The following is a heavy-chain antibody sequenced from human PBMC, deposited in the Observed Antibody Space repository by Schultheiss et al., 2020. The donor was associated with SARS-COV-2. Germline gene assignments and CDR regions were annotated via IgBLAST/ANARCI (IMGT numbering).Heavy chain of an antibody. CDR3: AGGAVVVAATYDY. CDR1: GGSIRSGSYY. V-gene: IGHV4-61*02. Sequence: SQTLSLTRTVSGGSIRSGSYYWSWIRQSAGKGLEWIGRIYISGSTNYNPSLKSRVTISVDTSKNQFSLKVSSVTAADTAVYYCAGGAVVVAATYDYWGQGTLVTVSS. D-gene: IGHD2-15*01. J-gene: IGHJ4*02. CDR2: IYISGST.